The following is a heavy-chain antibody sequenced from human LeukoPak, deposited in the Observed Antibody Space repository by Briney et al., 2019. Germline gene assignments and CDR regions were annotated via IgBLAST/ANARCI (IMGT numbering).Heavy chain of an antibody. J-gene: IGHJ4*02. Sequence: PSETLSLTCTVSGGSISSYHWSWIRQPPGKGLEWIGYIYYSGSTNYNPSLKSRVTISVDTSKNQFSLKLSSVTAADTAVYYCARLPLGQWLLIDYWGQGTLVTVSS. CDR1: GGSISSYH. CDR2: IYYSGST. CDR3: ARLPLGQWLLIDY. D-gene: IGHD6-19*01. V-gene: IGHV4-59*08.